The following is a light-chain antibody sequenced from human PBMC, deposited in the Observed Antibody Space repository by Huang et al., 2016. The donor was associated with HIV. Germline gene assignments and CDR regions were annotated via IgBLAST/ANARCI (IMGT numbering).Light chain of an antibody. V-gene: IGKV3-20*01. J-gene: IGKJ2*01. CDR3: QQYDTFS. CDR1: RNLTNSQ. Sequence: EVVLTQSPGILSLSAGVRASLSCRASRNLTNSQLAWYQQKVGPPPRLLVFGASTRVSGVPERFTGGVSGRDFTLSISGLEPDDFATYYCQQYDTFSFGQGTRLE. CDR2: GAS.